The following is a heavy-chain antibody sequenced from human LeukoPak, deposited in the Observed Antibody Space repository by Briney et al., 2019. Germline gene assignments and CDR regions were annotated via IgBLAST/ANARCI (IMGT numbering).Heavy chain of an antibody. V-gene: IGHV1-46*01. D-gene: IGHD3-16*02. Sequence: ASVKVSCKASGYTFTGYYMHWVRQAPGQGLEWMGIINPSGGITNYAQKFQGRVTMTRDMSTSTVYMELSSLRSEDTAVYYCARDNSVGDIAWWFDPWGQGTLVTVSS. CDR1: GYTFTGYY. CDR3: ARDNSVGDIAWWFDP. CDR2: INPSGGIT. J-gene: IGHJ5*02.